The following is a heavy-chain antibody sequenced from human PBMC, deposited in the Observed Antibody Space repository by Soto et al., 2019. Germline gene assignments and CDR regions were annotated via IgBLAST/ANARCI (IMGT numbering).Heavy chain of an antibody. CDR3: ATPYLLEGVVPISLILSSYAFDI. Sequence: QVQLVQSGAEVKKPGASVKVSCKVSGYTLTELSMHWVRQAPGKGLEWMGGFDPEDGETIYAQKFQGRVTMTEDTSTDTAYMELSSLRSEDTAVYYCATPYLLEGVVPISLILSSYAFDIWGQGTMVTVSS. CDR2: FDPEDGET. J-gene: IGHJ3*02. V-gene: IGHV1-24*01. D-gene: IGHD3-3*01. CDR1: GYTLTELS.